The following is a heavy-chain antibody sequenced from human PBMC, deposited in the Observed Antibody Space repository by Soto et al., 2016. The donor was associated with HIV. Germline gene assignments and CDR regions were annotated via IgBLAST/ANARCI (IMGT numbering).Heavy chain of an antibody. J-gene: IGHJ4*02. D-gene: IGHD1-26*01. CDR3: TTDLGWWELLSHY. V-gene: IGHV3-15*01. Sequence: EVQLVESGGGLVKPGGSLRLSCAASGFTFSNAWMSWVRQAPGKGLEWVGRIKSKTDGGTADYAAPVKGRFTISRDDSKNTLYLQMNSLKTEDTAVYYCTTDLGWWELLSHYWGQGTLVIVSS. CDR1: GFTFSNAW. CDR2: IKSKTDGGTA.